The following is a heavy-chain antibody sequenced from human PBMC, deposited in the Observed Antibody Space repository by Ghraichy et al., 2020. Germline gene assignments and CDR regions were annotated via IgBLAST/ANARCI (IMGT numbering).Heavy chain of an antibody. CDR3: TRVPREKSYSAY. Sequence: ASVKVSCKASGYSFSDYDINWVRQAPGQGLEWMGWMNPNSGKAGYVQKFQGRVAMTRDISITTAYLELSNLTSEDAAIYYCTRVPREKSYSAYWGQGTLVTVSS. CDR1: GYSFSDYD. J-gene: IGHJ4*02. CDR2: MNPNSGKA. V-gene: IGHV1-8*01. D-gene: IGHD1-26*01.